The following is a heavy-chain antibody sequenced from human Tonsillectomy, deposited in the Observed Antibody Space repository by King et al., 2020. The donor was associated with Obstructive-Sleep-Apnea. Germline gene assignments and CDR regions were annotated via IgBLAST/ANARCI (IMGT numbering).Heavy chain of an antibody. V-gene: IGHV3-23*04. CDR3: AKVTKVKAAAGTSGYFQH. D-gene: IGHD6-13*01. CDR1: GFTFSTYV. J-gene: IGHJ1*01. Sequence: VQLVESGGGLVQPGGSLRLSCAASGFTFSTYVMSWVRQAPGKGLEWVSVISGSGGSTYYADSVKGRFTISRDNSKNTLYMQMNSLRAEDTAVYYCAKVTKVKAAAGTSGYFQHWGQGTLVTVSS. CDR2: ISGSGGST.